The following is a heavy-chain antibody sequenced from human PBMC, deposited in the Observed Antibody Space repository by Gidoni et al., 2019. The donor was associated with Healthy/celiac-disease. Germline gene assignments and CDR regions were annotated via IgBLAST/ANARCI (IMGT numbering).Heavy chain of an antibody. CDR3: ARADFSGYDDAFDI. CDR2: IKQDGSEK. D-gene: IGHD5-12*01. CDR1: GFPFSSYW. J-gene: IGHJ3*02. V-gene: IGHV3-7*01. Sequence: EVQLVESGGGLVQQGGSLRLSCAASGFPFSSYWMSWVRQAPGKGMEWVANIKQDGSEKYYVDSVKGRFTITRDNAKNSLYLQMNSLRAEDTAVYYCARADFSGYDDAFDIWGQGTMVTVSS.